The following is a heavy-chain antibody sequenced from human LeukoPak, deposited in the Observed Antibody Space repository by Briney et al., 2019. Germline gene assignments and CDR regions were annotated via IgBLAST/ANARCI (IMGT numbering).Heavy chain of an antibody. J-gene: IGHJ4*02. Sequence: ASVKVSCKASGYTFTSYYMHWVRQAPGQGLEWMGIINPSGGSTSYAQKFQGRVTMTRGMSTSTVYMELSSLRSEDTAVYYCARDLTVTTAQYYFDYWGQGTLVTVSS. CDR1: GYTFTSYY. CDR3: ARDLTVTTAQYYFDY. CDR2: INPSGGST. D-gene: IGHD4-11*01. V-gene: IGHV1-46*01.